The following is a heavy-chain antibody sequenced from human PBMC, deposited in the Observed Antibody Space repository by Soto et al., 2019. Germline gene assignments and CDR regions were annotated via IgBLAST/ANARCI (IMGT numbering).Heavy chain of an antibody. CDR1: GYTFPSYY. V-gene: IGHV1-46*01. J-gene: IGHJ6*02. D-gene: IGHD3-10*01. Sequence: ASVKVSCQASGYTFPSYYMHWVRQAPGQGLEWMGIINPSGGSTSYAQKFQGRVTMTRDTSTSTVYMELSSLRSEETAVYYCAREILYGSGRGDYGMDVWGQGTTVTVSS. CDR2: INPSGGST. CDR3: AREILYGSGRGDYGMDV.